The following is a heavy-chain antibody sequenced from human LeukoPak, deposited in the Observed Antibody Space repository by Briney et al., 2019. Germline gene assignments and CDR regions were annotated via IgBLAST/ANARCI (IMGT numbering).Heavy chain of an antibody. V-gene: IGHV4-59*02. CDR2: VYYSGST. CDR1: GGSVSGYY. J-gene: IGHJ4*02. D-gene: IGHD2-15*01. Sequence: SETLSLTCVVSGGSVSGYYRGWIRQPPGRGLEWIGYVYYSGSTNYNPSFKSRITISVDTSRNQFSLQLSSVTAADTAVYYCARIHRYCSGGACYVLDNWGQGTLVAVSS. CDR3: ARIHRYCSGGACYVLDN.